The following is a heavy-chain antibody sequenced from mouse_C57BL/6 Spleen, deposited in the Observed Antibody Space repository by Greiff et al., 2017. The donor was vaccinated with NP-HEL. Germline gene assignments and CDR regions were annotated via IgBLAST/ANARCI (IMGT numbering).Heavy chain of an antibody. CDR1: GYTFTSYW. D-gene: IGHD2-2*01. J-gene: IGHJ3*01. V-gene: IGHV1-69*01. CDR2: IEPSDSYT. CDR3: AISTMVTPEFAY. Sequence: QVQLQQPGAELVMPGASVKLSCKASGYTFTSYWMHWVKQRPGQGLEWIGEIEPSDSYTNYNQKFKGKSTLTVDESSSTAYMQLSSLTSEDSAVYYCAISTMVTPEFAYWGQGTLVTVSA.